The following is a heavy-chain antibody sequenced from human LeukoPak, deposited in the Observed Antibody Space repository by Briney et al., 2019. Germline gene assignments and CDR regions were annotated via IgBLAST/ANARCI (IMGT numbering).Heavy chain of an antibody. CDR1: GFTVSSNY. CDR3: ARDLRDSSGWYGPLY. CDR2: IYSDGTT. D-gene: IGHD6-19*01. J-gene: IGHJ4*02. V-gene: IGHV3-53*01. Sequence: GGSLRLSCAASGFTVSSNYMSGVSQAPGKGLEWVSVIYSDGTTYYADSVKSRFTISRDNSKNTLSLQMNSLRAEDTAVYYCARDLRDSSGWYGPLYWGQGTLVTVSS.